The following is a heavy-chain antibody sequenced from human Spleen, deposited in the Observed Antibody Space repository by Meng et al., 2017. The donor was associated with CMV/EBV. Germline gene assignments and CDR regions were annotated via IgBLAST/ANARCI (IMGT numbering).Heavy chain of an antibody. J-gene: IGHJ4*02. D-gene: IGHD3-3*01. CDR1: GFTFSSYA. V-gene: IGHV3-30-3*01. CDR3: ATDYDFWSGYTAIAPTH. Sequence: GGSLRLSCAASGFTFSSYAMHWVRQAPGKGLEWVAVISYDGSNKYYADSVKGRFTISRDNSKNTLYLQMNSLRAEDTAVYYCATDYDFWSGYTAIAPTHWGQGTLVTVSS. CDR2: ISYDGSNK.